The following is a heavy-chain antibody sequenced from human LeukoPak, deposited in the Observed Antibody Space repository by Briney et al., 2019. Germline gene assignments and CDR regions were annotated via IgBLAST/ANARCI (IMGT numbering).Heavy chain of an antibody. V-gene: IGHV4-4*07. Sequence: PSETLSLTCTVSGGSISSYYWSWIRQPAGKGLEWIGRIYTSGSTNYNPSLKSRVTISVDTSKNQFSLKLTSVTAADTAMYYCARDPYDTSANDAFDIWGQGTMVSVSS. D-gene: IGHD3-22*01. J-gene: IGHJ3*02. CDR1: GGSISSYY. CDR2: IYTSGST. CDR3: ARDPYDTSANDAFDI.